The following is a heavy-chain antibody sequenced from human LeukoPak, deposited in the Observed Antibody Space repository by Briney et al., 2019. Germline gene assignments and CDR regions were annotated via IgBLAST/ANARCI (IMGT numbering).Heavy chain of an antibody. CDR2: ISKDGSKK. D-gene: IGHD2-15*01. CDR3: AKDKGWSRVIDY. J-gene: IGHJ4*02. Sequence: GSLRLSCAASGSTFSNYGMHWVRQAAGKGLEWVAFISKDGSKKYYGGSVTGRFITSRDNSRNTVYLQMDSLRPEDTAVYYCAKDKGWSRVIDYWSQRTLATVAS. V-gene: IGHV3-30*18. CDR1: GSTFSNYG.